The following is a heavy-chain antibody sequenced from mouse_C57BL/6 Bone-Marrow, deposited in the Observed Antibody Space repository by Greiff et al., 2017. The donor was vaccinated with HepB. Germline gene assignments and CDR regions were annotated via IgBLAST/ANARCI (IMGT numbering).Heavy chain of an antibody. J-gene: IGHJ4*01. V-gene: IGHV2-6*03. CDR1: GFSLTSYG. Sequence: VKLMESGPGLVAPSQSLSITCTVSGFSLTSYGVHWVRQPPGKGLEWLVVIWSDGSTTYNSDLKSRLSISKDNSKSHVFLKMNSLQTDDTAMYYCARSNWDYAMDYWGQGTSGTVSS. CDR2: IWSDGST. D-gene: IGHD4-1*01. CDR3: ARSNWDYAMDY.